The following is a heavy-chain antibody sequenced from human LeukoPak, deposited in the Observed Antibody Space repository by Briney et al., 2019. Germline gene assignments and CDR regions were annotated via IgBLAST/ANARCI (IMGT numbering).Heavy chain of an antibody. Sequence: GGSLRLSCPASVFSLTDYGMSWVRQPPGKGLEWVSTIHARGGRTYYPDSLKGRFTISRDNSEDAVSLKMNSLRGEDTAVYFCATWGRFGELLHWGQGALVTVSS. D-gene: IGHD3-10*01. CDR1: VFSLTDYG. CDR2: IHARGGRT. J-gene: IGHJ4*02. V-gene: IGHV3-23*01. CDR3: ATWGRFGELLH.